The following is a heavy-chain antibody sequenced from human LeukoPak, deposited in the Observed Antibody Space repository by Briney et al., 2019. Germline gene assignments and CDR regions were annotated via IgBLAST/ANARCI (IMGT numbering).Heavy chain of an antibody. Sequence: VASVKVSCKASGYTFTIDYMRWVRPAPGRGLEWMGIINPSGGSTSYAQKFQGRVTITADESTSTAYMELSSLRSEDTAVYYCARGYSSSWYPRWDFDYSGQGTLVT. CDR3: ARGYSSSWYPRWDFDY. D-gene: IGHD6-13*01. CDR1: GYTFTIDY. V-gene: IGHV1-46*01. CDR2: INPSGGST. J-gene: IGHJ4*02.